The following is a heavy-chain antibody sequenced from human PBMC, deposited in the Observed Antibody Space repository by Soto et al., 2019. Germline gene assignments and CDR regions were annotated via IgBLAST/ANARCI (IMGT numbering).Heavy chain of an antibody. D-gene: IGHD2-2*01. Sequence: ASVKVSCKASGYTYTSYDINWVRQATGQGLEWMGWMNPNSGNTGYAQKFQGRVTMTRNTSISTAYMELSSLRSEDTAVYYCASYCSSTSCHYYFDYWGQGTLVTVSS. J-gene: IGHJ4*02. CDR3: ASYCSSTSCHYYFDY. CDR1: GYTYTSYD. V-gene: IGHV1-8*01. CDR2: MNPNSGNT.